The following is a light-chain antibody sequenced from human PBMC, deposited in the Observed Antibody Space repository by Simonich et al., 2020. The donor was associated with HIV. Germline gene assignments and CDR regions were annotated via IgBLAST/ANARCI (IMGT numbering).Light chain of an antibody. Sequence: EIVMTQSPATLSLSPGERATLSCRASQSVGRYLAWYQQKPGQAPRLLIYDASKGATGIPARFSGSGSGTDFTLTISSLEPEDFAVYYCQQRSNWPLTFGGGTKVEIK. V-gene: IGKV3-11*01. CDR3: QQRSNWPLT. J-gene: IGKJ4*01. CDR2: DAS. CDR1: QSVGRY.